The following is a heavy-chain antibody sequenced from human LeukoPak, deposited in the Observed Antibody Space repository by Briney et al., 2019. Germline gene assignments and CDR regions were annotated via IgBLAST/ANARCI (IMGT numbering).Heavy chain of an antibody. D-gene: IGHD1-1*01. CDR3: ARPGTTFDY. Sequence: TGGSLRLSCAASGFTFSTYWMSWVRQAPGKGLEWVANIKQDGNEKYYMDSVKGRFTISRDNAKNSLYLQMNSLRAEDTAVYYCARPGTTFDYWGQGTLVTVSS. CDR1: GFTFSTYW. V-gene: IGHV3-7*03. J-gene: IGHJ4*02. CDR2: IKQDGNEK.